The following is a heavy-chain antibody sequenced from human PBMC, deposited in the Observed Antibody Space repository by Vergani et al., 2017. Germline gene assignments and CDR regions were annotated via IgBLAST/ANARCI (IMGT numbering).Heavy chain of an antibody. CDR3: AKSPSGREVLRLRRFDY. CDR1: GFTFSSYA. D-gene: IGHD4/OR15-4a*01. J-gene: IGHJ4*02. Sequence: EVQLLESGGGLVQPGGSLRLSCAASGFTFSSYAMSWVRQAPGKGLEWVSAISGSGGSTYYADSVKGRFTISRDNSKTTLYLQMNSLRAEDKAVYYCAKSPSGREVLRLRRFDYWGQGTLVTVSS. V-gene: IGHV3-23*01. CDR2: ISGSGGST.